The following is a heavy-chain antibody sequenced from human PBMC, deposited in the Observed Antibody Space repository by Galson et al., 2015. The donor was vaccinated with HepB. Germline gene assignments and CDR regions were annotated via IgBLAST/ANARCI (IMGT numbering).Heavy chain of an antibody. V-gene: IGHV3-11*06. J-gene: IGHJ4*02. CDR3: ARVADACYDDHSHCDY. Sequence: SLRLSCAASGFTFSDYYMSWIRQAPGKGLEWVSYISSSSTYTNYADSVKGRFTISRDNAKKSLYLQINSLRAEDTAVYYCARVADACYDDHSHCDYWGRGTLVTVSS. CDR2: ISSSSTYT. CDR1: GFTFSDYY. D-gene: IGHD5-12*01.